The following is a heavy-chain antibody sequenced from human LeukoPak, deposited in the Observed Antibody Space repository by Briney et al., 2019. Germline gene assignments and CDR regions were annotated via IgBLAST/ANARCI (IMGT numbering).Heavy chain of an antibody. CDR3: AREGYSSSWYVGYYYYYYYMDV. Sequence: PGGSLRLSCAASGFTFDDYGMSWVRQAPGKGLEWVSGINWNGGSTGYADSVKGRFTISRDNAKNSLYLQMNSLRAEDTALYYCAREGYSSSWYVGYYYYYYYMDVWGKGTTVTVSS. CDR1: GFTFDDYG. D-gene: IGHD6-13*01. V-gene: IGHV3-20*04. CDR2: INWNGGST. J-gene: IGHJ6*03.